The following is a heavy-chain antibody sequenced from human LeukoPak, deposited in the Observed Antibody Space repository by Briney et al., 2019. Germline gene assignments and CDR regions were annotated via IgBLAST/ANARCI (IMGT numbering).Heavy chain of an antibody. J-gene: IGHJ5*02. V-gene: IGHV1-46*01. D-gene: IGHD3-22*01. CDR2: IKPSGETT. CDR3: ARARDDTIGSRWFDP. Sequence: ASVKVSCKASGYTFTRYNLHWVRHAPGQGLEWMGKIKPSGETTTYAQKFKGRVTMTWDTSTNTVYMELSSLRSEDTAVYYWARARDDTIGSRWFDPWGQGTLVTVSS. CDR1: GYTFTRYN.